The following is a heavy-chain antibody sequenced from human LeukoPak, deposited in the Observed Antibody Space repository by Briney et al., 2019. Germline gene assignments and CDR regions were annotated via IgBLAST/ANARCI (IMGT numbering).Heavy chain of an antibody. J-gene: IGHJ1*01. D-gene: IGHD3-10*01. CDR1: GFTFSSYA. V-gene: IGHV3-64*01. Sequence: PGGSLRLSCAASGFTFSSYAMHWVRQAPGKGLEYVSAISSNGGSTYYANSVKGRFTISRDNSKNTLYLQMGSLRAEDMAVYYCARTLWFGDTYFQHWGQGTLVTVSS. CDR3: ARTLWFGDTYFQH. CDR2: ISSNGGST.